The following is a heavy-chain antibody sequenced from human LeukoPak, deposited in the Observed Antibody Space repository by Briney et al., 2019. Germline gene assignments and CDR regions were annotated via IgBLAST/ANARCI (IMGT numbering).Heavy chain of an antibody. V-gene: IGHV1-69*05. CDR1: GGTFSSYA. D-gene: IGHD6-19*01. J-gene: IGHJ5*02. CDR3: ARDRGSGWYEGSCYWFDP. Sequence: ASVKVSCKASGGTFSSYAISWVRQAPGQGLEWMGGIIPIFGTANYAQKFQGRVTITTDEFTSTAYMELSSLRSEDTAVYYCARDRGSGWYEGSCYWFDPWGQGTLVTVSS. CDR2: IIPIFGTA.